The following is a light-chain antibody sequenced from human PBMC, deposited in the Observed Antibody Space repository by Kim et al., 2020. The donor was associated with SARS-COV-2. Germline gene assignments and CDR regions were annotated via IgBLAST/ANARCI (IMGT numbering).Light chain of an antibody. CDR2: VAS. CDR1: QCVSSN. CDR3: QQYNNWPPLT. Sequence: EIVMTQSPATLSVSPGERATLPCRASQCVSSNLAWYQQKPGQAPRLLIYVASTRATGIPARFSGSGSGTEFTLTISSLQSEDFAVYYCQQYNNWPPLTFGRGTKVDIK. J-gene: IGKJ4*01. V-gene: IGKV3-15*01.